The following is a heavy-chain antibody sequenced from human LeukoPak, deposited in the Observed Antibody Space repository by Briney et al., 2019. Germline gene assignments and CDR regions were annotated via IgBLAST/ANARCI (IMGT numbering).Heavy chain of an antibody. CDR3: VRGIDY. V-gene: IGHV3-7*03. CDR2: INTDGSEI. Sequence: GGSLRLSCAASGFAFSSYWMSWVRQAPVKGLEWVANINTDGSEIYYVDSVKGRFTISRDNAKDPLYLQMSSLSGEDTAIYYCVRGIDYWGQGTLVTVSP. J-gene: IGHJ4*02. CDR1: GFAFSSYW.